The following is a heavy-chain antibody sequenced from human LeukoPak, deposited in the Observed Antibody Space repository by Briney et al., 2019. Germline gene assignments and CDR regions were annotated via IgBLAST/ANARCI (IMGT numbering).Heavy chain of an antibody. CDR1: GFTFSTHA. Sequence: PGGSLRLSCAASGFTFSTHAMSWVRLAPGKGLEWVSAIGGSDGSTYYADSVKGRFTISRDNAKNSLYLQMNSLRAEDTAVYYCARDADTIFGVVIFDYWGQGTLVTVSS. J-gene: IGHJ4*02. CDR3: ARDADTIFGVVIFDY. CDR2: IGGSDGST. D-gene: IGHD3-3*01. V-gene: IGHV3-23*01.